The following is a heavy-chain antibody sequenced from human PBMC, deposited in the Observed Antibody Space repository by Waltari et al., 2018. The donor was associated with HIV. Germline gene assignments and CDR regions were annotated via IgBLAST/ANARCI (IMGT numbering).Heavy chain of an antibody. V-gene: IGHV3-11*01. D-gene: IGHD3-3*01. J-gene: IGHJ4*02. Sequence: QVQLVESGGGLVKPGGSLRLSCAASGFTFNDHYMSWIRQAPGKGLEWVSFMSSSGRSIYYADSVKGLFTISRDNAKNSLYLQMTSLRAEDTAVYYCARNYDFWSGLPGYWGQGTLVTVSS. CDR3: ARNYDFWSGLPGY. CDR2: MSSSGRSI. CDR1: GFTFNDHY.